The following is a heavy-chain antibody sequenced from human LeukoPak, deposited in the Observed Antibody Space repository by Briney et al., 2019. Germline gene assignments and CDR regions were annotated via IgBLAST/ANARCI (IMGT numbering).Heavy chain of an antibody. J-gene: IGHJ4*02. CDR1: GFTFSNYA. V-gene: IGHV3-23*01. CDR3: ARDRLHCSGGSCYSQLFDY. CDR2: ISGSGGST. D-gene: IGHD2-15*01. Sequence: PGGSLRLSCAASGFTFSNYAMNWVRQAPGRGLEWVSAISGSGGSTYYADSVKGRFTISRDNSKNTLYLQMNSLRAEDTAVYYCARDRLHCSGGSCYSQLFDYWGQGTLVTVSS.